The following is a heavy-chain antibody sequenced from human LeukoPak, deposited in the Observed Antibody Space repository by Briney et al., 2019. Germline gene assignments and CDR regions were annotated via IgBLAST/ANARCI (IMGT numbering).Heavy chain of an antibody. CDR1: GFTFDDYG. J-gene: IGHJ6*03. CDR3: ARDRGYCSSTSCFYYYYYMDV. D-gene: IGHD2-2*01. V-gene: IGHV3-20*04. CDR2: INWNGGST. Sequence: GGSLRLSCAASGFTFDDYGMSWVRQAPGKGLEWVSGINWNGGSTGYADSVKGRFTISRDNAKNSLYLQMNSLRAEDTALYYCARDRGYCSSTSCFYYYYYMDVWGKGTTVTVSS.